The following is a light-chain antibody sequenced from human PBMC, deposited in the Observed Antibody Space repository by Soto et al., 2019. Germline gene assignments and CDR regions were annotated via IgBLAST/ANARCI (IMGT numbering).Light chain of an antibody. CDR2: DNK. CDR3: GTWDSSLSAGV. V-gene: IGLV1-51*01. Sequence: QSVLTQPPSVSAAPGQKVTISCSGSSSNNGNNYVTWYQQLPKTAPKIIIYDNKKRPSGIPDRFSGSKSGTSATLGITGLQTGDEADYYCGTWDSSLSAGVFGGGTKVTVL. CDR1: SSNNGNNY. J-gene: IGLJ2*01.